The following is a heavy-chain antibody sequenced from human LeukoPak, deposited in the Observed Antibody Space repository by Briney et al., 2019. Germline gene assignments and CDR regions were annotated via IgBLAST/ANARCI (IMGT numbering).Heavy chain of an antibody. CDR2: IIPIFGTA. CDR3: ARAAIVGATLYYYYMDV. CDR1: GGTFSSYA. D-gene: IGHD1-26*01. J-gene: IGHJ6*03. Sequence: SVKVSCKXSGGTFSSYAISWVRQAPGQGLEWMGGIIPIFGTANYAQKFQGRVTITTDEYTSTAYMELSSLRSEDTAVYYCARAAIVGATLYYYYMDVWGKGTTVTVSS. V-gene: IGHV1-69*05.